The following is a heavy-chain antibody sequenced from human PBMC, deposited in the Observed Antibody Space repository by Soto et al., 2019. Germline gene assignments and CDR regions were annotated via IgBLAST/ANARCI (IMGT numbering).Heavy chain of an antibody. J-gene: IGHJ6*02. CDR3: AKGAVAGTPTSYYYYGMDV. CDR1: GGTFRTYA. Sequence: QVQLLQSGAEVKKPGSSVRVSCEASGGTFRTYAISWVRQAPGQGLEWMGEIIPIFGTVNYAQKFQGRVTITAHKSTTTVYMDLRSLRSEDTAVYYCAKGAVAGTPTSYYYYGMDVWGQGTTVTVSS. V-gene: IGHV1-69*14. CDR2: IIPIFGTV. D-gene: IGHD6-19*01.